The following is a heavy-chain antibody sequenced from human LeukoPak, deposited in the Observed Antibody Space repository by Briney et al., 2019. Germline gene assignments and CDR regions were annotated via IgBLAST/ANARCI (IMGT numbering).Heavy chain of an antibody. CDR2: INAGNGGT. J-gene: IGHJ4*02. CDR1: GYTFSRYV. Sequence: GASVKVSCKASGYTFSRYVVHWVRQAPGQRPEWMGWINAGNGGTKYSQNFQGRVTITWDRSANTAYMELSSLTSEDTALYYCARDDCGDTCYPGGYWGQGILFAVSS. D-gene: IGHD2-2*01. V-gene: IGHV1-3*01. CDR3: ARDDCGDTCYPGGY.